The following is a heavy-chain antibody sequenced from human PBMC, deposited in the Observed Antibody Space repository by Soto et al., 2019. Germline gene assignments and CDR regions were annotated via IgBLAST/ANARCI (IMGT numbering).Heavy chain of an antibody. D-gene: IGHD3-9*01. Sequence: SVKVSCKASGGTFSSYTISWVRQAPGQGLEWMGRIIPILGIANYAQKFQGRVTITADKSTSTAYIELSSLRSEDTAVYHCARDSFEAGLYYFDYWGQGTLLSVPS. CDR2: IIPILGIA. V-gene: IGHV1-69*04. CDR3: ARDSFEAGLYYFDY. CDR1: GGTFSSYT. J-gene: IGHJ4*02.